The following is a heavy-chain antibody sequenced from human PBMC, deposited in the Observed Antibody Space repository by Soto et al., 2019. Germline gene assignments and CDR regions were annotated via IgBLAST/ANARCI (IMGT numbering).Heavy chain of an antibody. D-gene: IGHD7-27*01. CDR3: ARDVVRSTGGDS. CDR1: GGTFSTSS. CDR2: IIPIFSKT. Sequence: GASVKVSCKASGGTFSTSSFVWVRQGPGQGLEWMGGIIPIFSKTNVAQKFQGRVTFTADESTRTVYMELSSLRSEDTAIYYCARDVVRSTGGDSWGQGTLVTVS. J-gene: IGHJ4*02. V-gene: IGHV1-69*13.